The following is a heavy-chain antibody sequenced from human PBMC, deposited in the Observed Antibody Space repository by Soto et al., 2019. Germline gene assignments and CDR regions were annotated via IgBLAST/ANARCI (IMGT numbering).Heavy chain of an antibody. D-gene: IGHD1-1*01. CDR2: ISSSSSYI. J-gene: IGHJ3*02. Sequence: GGSLRLSCAASGFTFSSYSMNWVRQAPGKGLEWVSSISSSSSYIYYADSVKGRFTISRDNAKNSLYLQMNSLRAEDTAVYYCASDRWRSTPSSLLLLERRSDDAFDIWGQGTMVNV. CDR3: ASDRWRSTPSSLLLLERRSDDAFDI. CDR1: GFTFSSYS. V-gene: IGHV3-21*01.